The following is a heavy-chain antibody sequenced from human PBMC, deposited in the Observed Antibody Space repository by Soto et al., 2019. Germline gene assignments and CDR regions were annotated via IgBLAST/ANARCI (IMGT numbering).Heavy chain of an antibody. CDR1: GFTFSSYA. CDR2: ISGSGAST. CDR3: AKAYYGRPPSHMDV. J-gene: IGHJ6*03. D-gene: IGHD3-10*01. Sequence: EVQLLESGGDLVQPGGSLRLSCAASGFTFSSYAMSWVRQAPGKGLEWVSGISGSGASTNYADSVKGRFTISRDNSKRTPYLQMTSMRAEDTAVFYCAKAYYGRPPSHMDVWGKGTTVTVSS. V-gene: IGHV3-23*01.